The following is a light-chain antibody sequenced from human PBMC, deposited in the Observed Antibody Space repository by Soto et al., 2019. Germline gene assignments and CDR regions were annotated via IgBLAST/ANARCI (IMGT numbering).Light chain of an antibody. CDR2: SAS. V-gene: IGKV3-20*01. Sequence: DIVLTQSPGTLSLSPGERATLSCRASQSVSSNYLAWYQQKPGQAPRLLIHSASSRASGVPDRFSGSGSGTDFTLNISRLEPEDFAVYYWHQYGSTPLWTFGQGTKVEIK. CDR1: QSVSSNY. J-gene: IGKJ1*01. CDR3: HQYGSTPLWT.